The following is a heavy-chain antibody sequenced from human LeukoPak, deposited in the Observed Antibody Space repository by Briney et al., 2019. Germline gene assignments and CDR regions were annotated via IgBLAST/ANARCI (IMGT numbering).Heavy chain of an antibody. CDR1: GYTFSVYY. CDR3: ARGRHCSGGSCYLDY. J-gene: IGHJ4*02. V-gene: IGHV1-2*02. Sequence: ASVKVSCKAAGYTFSVYYMPWVRHAPGQGLEWMGWINPNSGGTNYAQKFQGRITLTRDTSISTVYMELRGLTSDDPAVYYCARGRHCSGGSCYLDYCSQGTLLTVSS. CDR2: INPNSGGT. D-gene: IGHD2-15*01.